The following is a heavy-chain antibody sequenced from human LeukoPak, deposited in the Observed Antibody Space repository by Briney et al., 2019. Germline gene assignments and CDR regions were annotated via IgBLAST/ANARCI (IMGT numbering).Heavy chain of an antibody. V-gene: IGHV3-23*01. J-gene: IGHJ4*02. Sequence: QTGGSLRLSCAASGFTFSNYAMTWVRQPPGKGLEWVSTVSGAGVSTYYADSVKGRFTISRDNSKNTLYLQMNSLRAEDTAVYYCAKDGPVDTAMAPDQQWLVYWGQGTLVTVSS. CDR1: GFTFSNYA. CDR2: VSGAGVST. D-gene: IGHD5-18*01. CDR3: AKDGPVDTAMAPDQQWLVY.